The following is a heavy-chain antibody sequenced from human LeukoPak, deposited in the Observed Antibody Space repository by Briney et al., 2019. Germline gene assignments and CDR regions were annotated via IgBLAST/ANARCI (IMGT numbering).Heavy chain of an antibody. CDR3: TTRGYSYGHTFDY. V-gene: IGHV3-15*01. Sequence: GGSLRLSCTASGITFNNAWMTWVRQAPGKGLEWVDRIKSKSDGGTIDYAAPVKGRFTISRDDSQNTLYLQMNSLATEDTAVYYCTTRGYSYGHTFDYWGQGTLVTVSS. D-gene: IGHD5-18*01. CDR1: GITFNNAW. J-gene: IGHJ4*02. CDR2: IKSKSDGGTI.